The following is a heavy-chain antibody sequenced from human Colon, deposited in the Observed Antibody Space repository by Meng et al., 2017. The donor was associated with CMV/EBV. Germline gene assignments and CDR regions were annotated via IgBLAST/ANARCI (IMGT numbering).Heavy chain of an antibody. D-gene: IGHD3-22*01. CDR3: ARNPRNSDSDGIYWDLDY. J-gene: IGHJ4*02. V-gene: IGHV3-49*04. Sequence: GGSLRLSCITSGFSFGDYAMSWVRQAPGKGMEWLGFIRTNTFGGVTDYAASVEGRFTISRDDSESVAYLQMNNLKTEDTAVYYCARNPRNSDSDGIYWDLDYWGQGTLVTVSS. CDR1: GFSFGDYA. CDR2: IRTNTFGGVT.